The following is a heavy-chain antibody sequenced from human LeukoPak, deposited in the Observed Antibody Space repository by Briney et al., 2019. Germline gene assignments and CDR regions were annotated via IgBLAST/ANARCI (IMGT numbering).Heavy chain of an antibody. CDR2: IRYDGSNK. Sequence: GGYLRLSCAASGFTFSSYGMHWVRQAPGKGLEWVAFIRYDGSNKYYADSVKGRFTISRDNSKNTLYLQMNSLRAEDTAVYYCAKERTGTTGDAFDIWGQGTMVTVSS. CDR3: AKERTGTTGDAFDI. D-gene: IGHD1-7*01. CDR1: GFTFSSYG. J-gene: IGHJ3*02. V-gene: IGHV3-30*02.